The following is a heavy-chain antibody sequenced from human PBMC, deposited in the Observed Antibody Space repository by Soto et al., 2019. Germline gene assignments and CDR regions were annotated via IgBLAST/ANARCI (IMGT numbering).Heavy chain of an antibody. V-gene: IGHV1-18*01. CDR3: ARDKSRPYYYYGMDV. Sequence: QVQLVQSATEVKKPGASVKVSCKASGYNFTNYGISWVRQAPGQGLEWMGWISGYNAYTHYAQKLQGRLTMTTDTSTSTAYMELRSLTSDDAAKYYCARDKSRPYYYYGMDVWGQGTTVTVSS. J-gene: IGHJ6*02. CDR2: ISGYNAYT. CDR1: GYNFTNYG.